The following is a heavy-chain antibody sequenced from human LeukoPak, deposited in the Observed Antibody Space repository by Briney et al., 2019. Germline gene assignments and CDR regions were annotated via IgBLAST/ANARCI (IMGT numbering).Heavy chain of an antibody. CDR1: GFNFNGYW. Sequence: GGSLRLSCAASGFNFNGYWMNWFRQAPGKGLQWVGNIKPDGSAKYYVDSVKGRFTISRDNARNSLYLQLTSLRAEDTALYYCARDLLDWGRGTPVTVSS. CDR3: ARDLLD. V-gene: IGHV3-7*01. CDR2: IKPDGSAK. J-gene: IGHJ4*02.